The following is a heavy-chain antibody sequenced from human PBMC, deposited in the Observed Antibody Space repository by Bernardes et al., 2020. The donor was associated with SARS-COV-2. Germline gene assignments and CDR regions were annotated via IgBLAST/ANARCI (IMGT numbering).Heavy chain of an antibody. CDR2: IYPGDSDT. D-gene: IGHD4-17*01. CDR3: ARLRFYGGSPNDAFDI. Sequence: GASLTISFKGAGYSIARFWIGWVRPMPGKGLEWMGIIYPGDSDTRYSPSFQGQVTISAAKSISTVYLQWSSLKASDTAMYYCARLRFYGGSPNDAFDIWGEGTMDNVSS. J-gene: IGHJ3*02. CDR1: GYSIARFW. V-gene: IGHV5-51*01.